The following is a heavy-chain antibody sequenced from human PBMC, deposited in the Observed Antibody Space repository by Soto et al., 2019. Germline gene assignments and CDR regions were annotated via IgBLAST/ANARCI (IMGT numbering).Heavy chain of an antibody. CDR2: ISGSGGST. Sequence: GGSLRLSCAASGFTFSSYAMSWVRQAPGKGLEWVSAISGSGGSTYYADSVKGRFTISRDNSKNTLYLQMNSLRAEDTAVYYCAKDGYYYGSGSYQNWFDPWGQGTLVTVSS. CDR3: AKDGYYYGSGSYQNWFDP. V-gene: IGHV3-23*01. CDR1: GFTFSSYA. D-gene: IGHD3-10*01. J-gene: IGHJ5*02.